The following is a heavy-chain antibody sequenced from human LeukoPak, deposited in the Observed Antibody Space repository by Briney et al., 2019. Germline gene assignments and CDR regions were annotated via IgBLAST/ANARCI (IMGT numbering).Heavy chain of an antibody. CDR2: INHSGST. V-gene: IGHV4-34*01. J-gene: IGHJ4*02. D-gene: IGHD6-13*01. CDR1: GGSFSGYY. CDR3: ARGRGSSWYSGFDY. Sequence: SETLSLTCAVYGGSFSGYYWSWIRQPPGKGLEWIGEINHSGSTNYNPSLKSRVTISVDTSKNQFSLKLSSVTAADTAVYYCARGRGSSWYSGFDYWGQGTLVTVYS.